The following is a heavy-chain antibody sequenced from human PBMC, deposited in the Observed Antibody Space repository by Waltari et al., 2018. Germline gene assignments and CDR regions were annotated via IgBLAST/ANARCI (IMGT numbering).Heavy chain of an antibody. Sequence: GYVYYIENTNYNPPLKSRVTISADTSKNQFFLKLTSVTAADTAVYYCARLVNFWSGFDSWGQGTRVTVSS. V-gene: IGHV4-59*08. D-gene: IGHD3-3*01. J-gene: IGHJ4*02. CDR3: ARLVNFWSGFDS. CDR2: VYYIENT.